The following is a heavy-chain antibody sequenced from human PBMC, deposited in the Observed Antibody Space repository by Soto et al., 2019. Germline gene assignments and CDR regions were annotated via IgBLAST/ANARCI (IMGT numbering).Heavy chain of an antibody. J-gene: IGHJ3*02. CDR3: ARDKTRGAYSSGWYYAFDI. V-gene: IGHV3-21*01. Sequence: GGSLRLSCAASGFTFSSYSMNWVRQAPGKGLEWVSSISSSSSYIYYADSVKGRFTISRDNAKNSLYLQMNSLRAEDTAVYYCARDKTRGAYSSGWYYAFDIWGQGTMVTVSS. CDR2: ISSSSSYI. CDR1: GFTFSSYS. D-gene: IGHD6-19*01.